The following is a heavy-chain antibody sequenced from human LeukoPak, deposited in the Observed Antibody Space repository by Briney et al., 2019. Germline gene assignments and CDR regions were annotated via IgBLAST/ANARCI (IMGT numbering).Heavy chain of an antibody. CDR3: ARQVERQGYYYYMDV. CDR2: IYPGDSDT. CDR1: GYSFTSYW. Sequence: GESLKISCKGSGYSFTSYWIGWVRQMPGKGLEWMGIIYPGDSDTRYSPSFQGQVTISADKAISTAYLQWSSLKASDTAMYYCARQVERQGYYYYMDVWGKGTTVTVSS. V-gene: IGHV5-51*01. D-gene: IGHD1-1*01. J-gene: IGHJ6*03.